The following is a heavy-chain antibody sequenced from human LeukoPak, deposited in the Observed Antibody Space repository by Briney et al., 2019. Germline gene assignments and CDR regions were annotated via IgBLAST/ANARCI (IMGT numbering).Heavy chain of an antibody. D-gene: IGHD3-10*01. CDR1: GFTFNSYA. J-gene: IGHJ4*02. Sequence: PGKSLRLSCAASGFTFNSYAMNWVRQAPGKGLEWVSGISGGGGGTYYADSMKGRFTISGDNSKNTLYLQMNSLRVEDTAVYYCAKGFSSGSYSYNDYWGQGTLVTVSS. CDR3: AKGFSSGSYSYNDY. V-gene: IGHV3-23*01. CDR2: ISGGGGGT.